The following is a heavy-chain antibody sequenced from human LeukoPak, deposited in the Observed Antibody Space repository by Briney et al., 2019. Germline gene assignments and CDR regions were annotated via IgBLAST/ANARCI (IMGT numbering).Heavy chain of an antibody. CDR2: ISSSSSYR. CDR3: ARDAPNDFWSGYYPDYFDY. J-gene: IGHJ4*02. D-gene: IGHD3-3*01. CDR1: GFTFSSYI. Sequence: GGSLRLSCAASGFTFSSYIMTWVRQAPGKGLEWVSSISSSSSYRYYADSVKGRFTISRDNAKNSLYLQMNSLRAEDTAVYYCARDAPNDFWSGYYPDYFDYWGQGTLVTVSS. V-gene: IGHV3-21*01.